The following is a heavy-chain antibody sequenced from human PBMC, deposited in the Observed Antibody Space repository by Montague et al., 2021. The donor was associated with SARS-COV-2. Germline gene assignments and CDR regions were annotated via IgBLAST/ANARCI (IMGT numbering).Heavy chain of an antibody. CDR1: GFDFFNFA. J-gene: IGHJ4*02. CDR3: ATNKYCTVHDCLQGRYYFDL. V-gene: IGHV3-48*03. D-gene: IGHD2-8*02. CDR2: ISSSGGNK. Sequence: SLRLSCAASGFDFFNFAMAWVRQAPGRGLEWISVISSSGGNKLYADSLKGRFTISRDNIQKSLYLQMNSLRAEDTAVYYCATNKYCTVHDCLQGRYYFDLWGQGTLVTVSS.